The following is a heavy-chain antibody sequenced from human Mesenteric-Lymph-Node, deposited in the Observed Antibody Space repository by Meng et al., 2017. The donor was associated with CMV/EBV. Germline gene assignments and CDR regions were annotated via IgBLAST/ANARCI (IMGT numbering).Heavy chain of an antibody. Sequence: GESLRLSCAASGFTFSSYWMHWVRQAPGTGLVWVSRINSDGSSKTYADSVKGRFSSSRDNAKNTRYLQMNSLRAEDTAVYSCTRVSCSSTSCSTIDYWGQGTLVTVSS. V-gene: IGHV3-74*01. CDR2: INSDGSSK. CDR1: GFTFSSYW. CDR3: TRVSCSSTSCSTIDY. J-gene: IGHJ4*02. D-gene: IGHD2-2*01.